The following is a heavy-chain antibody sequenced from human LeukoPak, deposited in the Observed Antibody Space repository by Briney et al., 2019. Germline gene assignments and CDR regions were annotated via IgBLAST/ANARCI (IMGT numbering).Heavy chain of an antibody. V-gene: IGHV4-59*01. CDR3: ATHSGSYFGDAFDI. J-gene: IGHJ3*02. CDR1: GGSISSYY. Sequence: PSETLSLTCTVSGGSISSYYWSWIRQPPGKGLEWIGYIYYSGSTNYNPSLKSRVTISVDTSKNQFSLKLSSVTAADTAVNYCATHSGSYFGDAFDIWGQGTMVTVSS. CDR2: IYYSGST. D-gene: IGHD1-26*01.